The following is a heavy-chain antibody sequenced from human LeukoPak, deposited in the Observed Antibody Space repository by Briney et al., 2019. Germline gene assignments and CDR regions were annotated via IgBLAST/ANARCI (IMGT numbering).Heavy chain of an antibody. J-gene: IGHJ4*02. D-gene: IGHD3-10*01. CDR2: ISNDGSKK. CDR3: AKGIYFGSGSYPDY. Sequence: GGSLRLSCAASGFTFSSYGIHWVRQAPGKGLEWMAVISNDGSKKYYADSVKGRFTISRDNSKNTLYLQMNSLRAEDTAIYYCAKGIYFGSGSYPDYWGQGTLVTVSS. V-gene: IGHV3-30*18. CDR1: GFTFSSYG.